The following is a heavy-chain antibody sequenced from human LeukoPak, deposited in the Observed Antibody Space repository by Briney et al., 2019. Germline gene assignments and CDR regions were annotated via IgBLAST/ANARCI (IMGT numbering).Heavy chain of an antibody. J-gene: IGHJ4*02. D-gene: IGHD6-13*01. Sequence: PSQTLSLTCTISGGSISSGGYYWSWIRQPPGKGLEWIGYIYHSGSTYYNPSLKSRVTISVDRSKNQFSLKLSSVTAADTAVYYCARGGSSSWYRSFDYWGQGTLVTVSS. CDR2: IYHSGST. CDR1: GGSISSGGYY. CDR3: ARGGSSSWYRSFDY. V-gene: IGHV4-30-2*01.